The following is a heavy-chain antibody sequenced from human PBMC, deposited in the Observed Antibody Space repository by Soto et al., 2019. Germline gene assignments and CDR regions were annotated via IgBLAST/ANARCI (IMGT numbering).Heavy chain of an antibody. CDR2: IITVLGTT. Sequence: QVQLVQSGAELKKTGSSVKVSCRASGDTFRSYAVNWVRQAPGRGLEWLGRIITVLGTTDYAQNFKGRVTITAEKSTKTVYMELSSLRSEDTAVYYCARRRYCGYDCYHKHYYGMDVWGQGTTVTVAS. CDR1: GDTFRSYA. V-gene: IGHV1-69*08. D-gene: IGHD2-21*01. CDR3: ARRRYCGYDCYHKHYYGMDV. J-gene: IGHJ6*02.